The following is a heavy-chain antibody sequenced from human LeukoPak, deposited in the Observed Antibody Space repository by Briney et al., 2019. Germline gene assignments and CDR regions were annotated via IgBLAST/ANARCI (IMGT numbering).Heavy chain of an antibody. V-gene: IGHV4-59*12. CDR2: IYYSGST. CDR1: GGSISSYY. J-gene: IGHJ4*02. CDR3: ARDNPGRAPLTL. D-gene: IGHD1-26*01. Sequence: SETLSLTCTVSGGSISSYYWSWIRQPPGKGLEWIGYIYYSGSTNYNPSLKSRVTISVDTSKNQFSLKLSSVTAADTAVYYCARDNPGRAPLTLWGQGTLVTVSS.